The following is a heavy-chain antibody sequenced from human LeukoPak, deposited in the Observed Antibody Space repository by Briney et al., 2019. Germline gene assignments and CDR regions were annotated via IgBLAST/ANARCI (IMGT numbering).Heavy chain of an antibody. Sequence: SETLSLTCAVYGGSFSGYYWSWIRQPPGKGLEWIGEINHSGSTNYNPSLKSRVTISVDTSKIQFSLKLSSVTTADTAVYYCARGPQYFVVVTAIGFFDYWGQGTLVTVFS. D-gene: IGHD2-21*02. CDR2: INHSGST. CDR1: GGSFSGYY. J-gene: IGHJ4*02. CDR3: ARGPQYFVVVTAIGFFDY. V-gene: IGHV4-34*01.